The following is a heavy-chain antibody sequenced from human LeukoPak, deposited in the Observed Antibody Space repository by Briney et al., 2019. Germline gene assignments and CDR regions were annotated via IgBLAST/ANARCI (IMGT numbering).Heavy chain of an antibody. CDR1: GFTVSSNY. Sequence: PGGSLRLSCAASGFTVSSNYMNWVRQAPGKGLEWVSVIYSGGSTYYVDSVKGRFTISRDNSKNTLYLQMNSLRAEDTAMYYCARHPSYHVAAGYFQHWGQGTLVTVSS. D-gene: IGHD6-25*01. CDR2: IYSGGST. J-gene: IGHJ1*01. CDR3: ARHPSYHVAAGYFQH. V-gene: IGHV3-53*01.